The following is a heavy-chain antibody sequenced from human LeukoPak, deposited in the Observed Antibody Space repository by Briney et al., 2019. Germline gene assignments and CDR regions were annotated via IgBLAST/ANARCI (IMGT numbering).Heavy chain of an antibody. CDR2: VSSSSSYI. V-gene: IGHV3-21*01. Sequence: PGGSLRLSCAASGFSFSSYSMNWVRQALGKGLEWVSSVSSSSSYISYADSVKGRFTISRDNAKKSLYLQMNSLRAEDTAVYYCARDIPRGSGYYFDCWGQGTLVTVSS. D-gene: IGHD3-22*01. CDR1: GFSFSSYS. CDR3: ARDIPRGSGYYFDC. J-gene: IGHJ4*02.